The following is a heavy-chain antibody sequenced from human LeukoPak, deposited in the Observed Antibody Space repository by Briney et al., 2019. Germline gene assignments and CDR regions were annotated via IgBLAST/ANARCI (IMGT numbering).Heavy chain of an antibody. D-gene: IGHD2-2*01. CDR2: INHSGST. CDR1: GGSFSGYY. Sequence: SETLSLTCAVYGGSFSGYYWSWIRQPPGKGLEWIGEINHSGSTNYNPSLKSRVTMSVDTSKNQFSLKLSSVTAADTAVYYCATEQVVPAAIGSRDYWGQGTLVTVSS. J-gene: IGHJ4*02. V-gene: IGHV4-34*01. CDR3: ATEQVVPAAIGSRDY.